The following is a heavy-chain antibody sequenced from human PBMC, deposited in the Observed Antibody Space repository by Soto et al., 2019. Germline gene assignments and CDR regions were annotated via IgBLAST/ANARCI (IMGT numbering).Heavy chain of an antibody. D-gene: IGHD2-2*01. V-gene: IGHV4-39*01. CDR1: GGSMSTSSYY. CDR2: ISYSGST. Sequence: QLQLQESGPGLVKPSETLSLTCSVSGGSMSTSSYYWGWIRQPPGKGLEWIGTISYSGSTNYNPSLKSRVTISVDASKNQFSLKLISVTAADTAVYYCARQPTISTIWYPLNPWGQGTLVTVSS. J-gene: IGHJ5*02. CDR3: ARQPTISTIWYPLNP.